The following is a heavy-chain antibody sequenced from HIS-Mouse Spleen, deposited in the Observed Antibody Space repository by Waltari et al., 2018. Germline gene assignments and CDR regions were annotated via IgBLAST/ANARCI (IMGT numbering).Heavy chain of an antibody. J-gene: IGHJ4*02. D-gene: IGHD6-19*01. CDR1: GFPLSTSGMC. Sequence: QVTLRESGPALVKPTQTRTLTCTFSGFPLSTSGMCLSWIRHPPGKALEWLARIDWDDDKYYSTSLKTRLTISKDTSKNQVVLTMTNMDPVDTATYYCARIAEGYSSGWYAFDYWGQGTLVTVSS. CDR2: IDWDDDK. CDR3: ARIAEGYSSGWYAFDY. V-gene: IGHV2-70*15.